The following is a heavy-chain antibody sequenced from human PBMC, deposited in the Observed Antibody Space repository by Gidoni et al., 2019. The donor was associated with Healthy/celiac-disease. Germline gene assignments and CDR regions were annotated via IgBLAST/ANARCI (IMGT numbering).Heavy chain of an antibody. Sequence: EVQLLESGGGLVQPGGSLRLSCAASGFTFSSYAMSWVRQAPGKGREGFSGISDSGGSTNYADSVKGRFTISRDNSKNTLYLQMNSLRVDDTAVYYCAKDWGTVLVVDYFDHWGQGTLVTVSS. V-gene: IGHV3-23*01. CDR1: GFTFSSYA. CDR2: ISDSGGST. D-gene: IGHD2-8*02. J-gene: IGHJ4*02. CDR3: AKDWGTVLVVDYFDH.